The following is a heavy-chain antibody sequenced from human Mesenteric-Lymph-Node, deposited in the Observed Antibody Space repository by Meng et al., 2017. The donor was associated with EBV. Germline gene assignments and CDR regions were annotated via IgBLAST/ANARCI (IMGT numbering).Heavy chain of an antibody. CDR1: GYTFTSYA. Sequence: QVQLLQCEAEVKKPWASVKVRCEASGYTFTSYAMDWVRQAPGQRLEWMGWINVGNGDTKYSQKFHGRVTITRDTSATTAYMELRSLTSEDTAVYYCARDSTGDSRRFDPWGQGTLVTVSS. CDR2: INVGNGDT. V-gene: IGHV1-3*01. D-gene: IGHD3-22*01. J-gene: IGHJ5*02. CDR3: ARDSTGDSRRFDP.